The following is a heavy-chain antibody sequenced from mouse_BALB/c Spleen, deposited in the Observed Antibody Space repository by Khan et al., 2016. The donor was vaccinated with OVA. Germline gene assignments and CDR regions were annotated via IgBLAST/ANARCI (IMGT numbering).Heavy chain of an antibody. CDR2: INSDGDYT. J-gene: IGHJ3*01. Sequence: LVESGGGLVKPGGSLKLSCAASGFTFSTFAMSWVRQTPEKRLEWVATINSDGDYTYYPDNVTGRFTISRDNAKNTLYLQINSLRSEDTAMYYCARSPYGNFAYWGQGTLVTVSA. D-gene: IGHD2-1*01. CDR3: ARSPYGNFAY. CDR1: GFTFSTFA. V-gene: IGHV5-9-3*01.